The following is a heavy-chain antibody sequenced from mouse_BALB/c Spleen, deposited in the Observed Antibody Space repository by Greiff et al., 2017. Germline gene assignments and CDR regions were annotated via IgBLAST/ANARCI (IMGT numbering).Heavy chain of an antibody. D-gene: IGHD2-1*01. CDR1: GFTFSSFG. CDR2: ISSGSSTI. J-gene: IGHJ1*01. CDR3: ARSTGPYWYFDV. Sequence: EVKVVESGGGLVQPGGSRKLSCAASGFTFSSFGMHWVRQAPEKGLEWVAYISSGSSTIYYADTVKGRFTISRDNPKNTLFLQMTSLRSEDTAMYYCARSTGPYWYFDVWGAGTTVTVSS. V-gene: IGHV5-17*02.